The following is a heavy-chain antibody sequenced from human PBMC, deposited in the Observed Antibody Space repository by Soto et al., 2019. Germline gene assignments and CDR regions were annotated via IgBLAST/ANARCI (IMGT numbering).Heavy chain of an antibody. CDR1: GGTFSSYT. J-gene: IGHJ4*02. V-gene: IGHV1-69*04. CDR2: IIPILGIA. D-gene: IGHD6-13*01. Sequence: SVKVSCKASGGTFSSYTISWVRQAPGQGLEWMGRIIPILGIANYAQKFQGRVTITADKSTSTAYMELSSLRSEDTAVYYCARDLEQLVGSYWGQGTLVTVSS. CDR3: ARDLEQLVGSY.